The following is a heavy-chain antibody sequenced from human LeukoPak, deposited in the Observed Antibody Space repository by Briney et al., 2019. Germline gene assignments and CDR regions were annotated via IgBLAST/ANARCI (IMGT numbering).Heavy chain of an antibody. J-gene: IGHJ6*03. V-gene: IGHV4-59*01. Sequence: SETLSLTCTVSGGSISSYYWSWIRQPPGKGLEWIGYIYYSGSTNYNPSLKSRVTISVDTSKNQFSLKLSSVTAADTAVYYCAREYIVVVPAAFWLSEGVYYMDVWGKGTTVTVSS. CDR3: AREYIVVVPAAFWLSEGVYYMDV. D-gene: IGHD2-2*01. CDR2: IYYSGST. CDR1: GGSISSYY.